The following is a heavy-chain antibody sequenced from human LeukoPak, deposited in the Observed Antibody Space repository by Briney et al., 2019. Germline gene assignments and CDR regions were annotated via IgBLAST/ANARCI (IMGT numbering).Heavy chain of an antibody. CDR3: AKEYDSGGYGANFDY. Sequence: GGSLRLSCAASGFTFSSYWMNWVRQAPGKGLVWVSCIASDGSSTTYADSVKGRFSISRDNSKNTMYLQMNSLRAEDMAVYYCAKEYDSGGYGANFDYWGQGTLVTVSS. J-gene: IGHJ4*02. D-gene: IGHD3-10*01. V-gene: IGHV3-74*01. CDR1: GFTFSSYW. CDR2: IASDGSST.